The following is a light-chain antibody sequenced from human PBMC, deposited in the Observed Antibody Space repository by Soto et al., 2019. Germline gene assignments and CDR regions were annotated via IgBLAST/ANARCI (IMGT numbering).Light chain of an antibody. V-gene: IGLV2-8*01. CDR1: SSDVGGYNY. Sequence: QFALPQPHSASGSAGQSVTISCTGTSSDVGGYNYVSWYQQHPGKAPKRMIYVVSKRPSGVPVRFSGSKSGNTASQTFSGLQAEDEADDYCSSYASSTKRVVVVGTKVTAL. CDR2: VVS. J-gene: IGLJ2*01. CDR3: SSYASSTKRV.